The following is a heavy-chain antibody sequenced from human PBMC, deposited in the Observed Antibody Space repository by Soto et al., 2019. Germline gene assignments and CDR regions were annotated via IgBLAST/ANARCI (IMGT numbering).Heavy chain of an antibody. Sequence: HVQLVQSGAEVKKPGASVKLSCKASGDTFTTYSFHWVRQAPGQGLEWMGWIQAASGNTKSSQRFQGRDTNTRDTSASTVYMELSSLRPEDTAVYYCATGRYSGSSYYDGLDVWGQGTTVTVSS. CDR2: IQAASGNT. CDR3: ATGRYSGSSYYDGLDV. CDR1: GDTFTTYS. D-gene: IGHD1-26*01. J-gene: IGHJ6*02. V-gene: IGHV1-3*01.